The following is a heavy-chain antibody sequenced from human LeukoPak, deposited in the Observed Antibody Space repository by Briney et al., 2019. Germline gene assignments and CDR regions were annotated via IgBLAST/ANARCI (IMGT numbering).Heavy chain of an antibody. Sequence: GGSLRLSCVASGFTFSTYNMNWVRQTPGKGLEWVAYIIGSGSTIYYADSVKGRFTISRDNAKNSLYLQMSSLRAEDTAVYYCARDRGSDWPLYYGLDVWGQGTTVTVSS. CDR2: IIGSGSTI. CDR1: GFTFSTYN. V-gene: IGHV3-48*04. D-gene: IGHD3-9*01. CDR3: ARDRGSDWPLYYGLDV. J-gene: IGHJ6*02.